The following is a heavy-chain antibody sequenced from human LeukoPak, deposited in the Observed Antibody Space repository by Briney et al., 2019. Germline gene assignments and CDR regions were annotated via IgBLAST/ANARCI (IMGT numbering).Heavy chain of an antibody. CDR3: ARDRYYDFWSGYPV. CDR1: GGTFSSYA. CDR2: IIPIFGTA. Sequence: SVTVSCKASGGTFSSYAISWVRQAPGQGLEWMGGIIPIFGTANYAQKFQGRVTITTDESTSTAYMELSSLRSEDTAVYYCARDRYYDFWSGYPVWGQGTLVTVSS. J-gene: IGHJ4*02. V-gene: IGHV1-69*05. D-gene: IGHD3-3*01.